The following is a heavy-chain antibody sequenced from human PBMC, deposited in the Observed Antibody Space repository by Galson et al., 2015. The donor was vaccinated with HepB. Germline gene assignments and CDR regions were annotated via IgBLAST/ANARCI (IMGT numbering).Heavy chain of an antibody. CDR3: ARDLSGIWFGRYTPGSFDY. CDR1: GYTFTSYY. D-gene: IGHD3-10*01. CDR2: INPSGGST. V-gene: IGHV1-46*01. J-gene: IGHJ4*02. Sequence: SVKVSCKASGYTFTSYYMHWVRQAPGQGLEWMGIINPSGGSTSYAQKFQGRVTITRDTSASTAYMELSSLRSEDTAVYYCARDLSGIWFGRYTPGSFDYWGQGTLVTVSS.